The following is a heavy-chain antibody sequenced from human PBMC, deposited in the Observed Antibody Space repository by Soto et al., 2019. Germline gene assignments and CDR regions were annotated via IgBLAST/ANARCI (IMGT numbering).Heavy chain of an antibody. D-gene: IGHD3-10*01. CDR2: IYSGGAT. J-gene: IGHJ6*02. CDR1: GFSVGGSD. CDR3: AKDKGAVPLDV. Sequence: GGSHRVSRTAAGFSVGGSDGIWVRQAPGKGLEWVSVIYSGGATYYAVSVKGRFTISRDRSKNTVYLQMNSLRAEDTAVYYCAKDKGAVPLDVWGQGTTVTVSS. V-gene: IGHV3-53*01.